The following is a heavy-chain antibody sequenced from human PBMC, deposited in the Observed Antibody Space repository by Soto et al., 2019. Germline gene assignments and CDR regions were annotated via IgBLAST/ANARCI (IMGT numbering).Heavy chain of an antibody. J-gene: IGHJ4*02. V-gene: IGHV4-31*03. CDR1: GASITNDAFF. CDR2: ITYGGSI. D-gene: IGHD5-18*01. CDR3: AKMERTQLWLLVQN. Sequence: PSETLSLTCTVSGASITNDAFFWTWVRQHPEKGLEWLAYITYGGSIYYDPSLRSRLTVSIDKSKSQFSLNVRPVTAADTAVYYCAKMERTQLWLLVQNWGQGLLVTVSA.